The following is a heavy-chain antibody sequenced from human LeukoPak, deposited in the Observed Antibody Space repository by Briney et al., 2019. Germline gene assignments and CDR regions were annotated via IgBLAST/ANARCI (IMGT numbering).Heavy chain of an antibody. Sequence: SETLSLTCTVSSASISSSPYYWGWIRQSPGKGLEWIGSISYSGTTYYNPSLKSRVTISVDTSKNHFSLKLSSVTAADTAVYYCARDGVRGVADLSWFDPWGQGTLVTVSS. D-gene: IGHD3-10*01. J-gene: IGHJ5*02. V-gene: IGHV4-39*02. CDR2: ISYSGTT. CDR3: ARDGVRGVADLSWFDP. CDR1: SASISSSPYY.